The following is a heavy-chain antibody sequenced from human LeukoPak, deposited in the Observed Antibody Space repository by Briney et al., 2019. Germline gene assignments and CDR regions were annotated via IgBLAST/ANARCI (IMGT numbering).Heavy chain of an antibody. D-gene: IGHD6-13*01. CDR3: ARDSSSWDYMDV. V-gene: IGHV3-48*01. CDR1: GFTFKNNA. Sequence: GGSLRLSCAASGFTFKNNAMSWVRQAPGKGLEWVSYISSSSSTIYYADSVKGRFTISRDNAKNSLYLQMNSLRAEDTAVYYCARDSSSWDYMDVWGKGTTVTVSS. J-gene: IGHJ6*03. CDR2: ISSSSSTI.